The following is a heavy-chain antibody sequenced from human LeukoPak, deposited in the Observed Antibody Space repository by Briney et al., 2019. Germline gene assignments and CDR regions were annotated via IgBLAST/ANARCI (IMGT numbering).Heavy chain of an antibody. Sequence: HPGGSLRLSCAASGFTFSSYSMNWVRQAPGKGLEWVSYISSSGSTIYYADSVKGRFTISRDNSKNTLYLQMNSLRAEDTAVYYCAKSPLAVAGTFDYWGQGTLVTVSS. CDR1: GFTFSSYS. CDR2: ISSSGSTI. J-gene: IGHJ4*02. D-gene: IGHD6-19*01. CDR3: AKSPLAVAGTFDY. V-gene: IGHV3-48*01.